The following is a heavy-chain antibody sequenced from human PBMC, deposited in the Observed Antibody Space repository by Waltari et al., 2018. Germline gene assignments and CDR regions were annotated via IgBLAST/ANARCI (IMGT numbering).Heavy chain of an antibody. CDR2: LSYDGSNK. CDR1: GFTFRSYG. V-gene: IGHV3-30*18. CDR3: AKDLYDFWSGYAQGYFDY. J-gene: IGHJ4*02. Sequence: QVQLVESGGGVVQPGRSLRLSCAASGFTFRSYGMHWVLQAPGMGLEWVAVLSYDGSNKYYADSVKGRFTISRDNFKNTLYLQMDSLRAGGTAWYYCAKDLYDFWSGYAQGYFDYWGQGTLVTVSS. D-gene: IGHD3-3*01.